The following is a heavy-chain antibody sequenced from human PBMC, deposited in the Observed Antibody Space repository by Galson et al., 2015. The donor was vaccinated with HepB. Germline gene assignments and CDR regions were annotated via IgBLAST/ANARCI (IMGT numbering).Heavy chain of an antibody. J-gene: IGHJ4*02. Sequence: SLRLSCAASGFTFSYYAMSWVRQAPGKGLEWISAITPSGDNTYSADSMKGRLTISRDNSRNTLFLQMNSLRADDTAIYFCAKVFPEKTDGWYRQALYYFDSWGQGTRVTVSS. CDR2: ITPSGDNT. CDR3: AKVFPEKTDGWYRQALYYFDS. V-gene: IGHV3-23*01. CDR1: GFTFSYYA. D-gene: IGHD6-19*01.